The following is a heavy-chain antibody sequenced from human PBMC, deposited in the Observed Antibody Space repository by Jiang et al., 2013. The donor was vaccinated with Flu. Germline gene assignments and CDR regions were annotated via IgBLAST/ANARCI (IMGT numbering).Heavy chain of an antibody. CDR3: ARADDYFGSGSPTNWFDP. CDR1: GDSVSSNSAA. Sequence: QTLSLTCAISGDSVSSNSAAWNWIRQSPSRGLEWLGRTYYRSKFYNDYAVSVKSRITINPDTSKNQFSLQLNSVTPDDTAVYYCARADDYFGSGSPTNWFDPWGQGTLVTVSS. D-gene: IGHD3-10*01. V-gene: IGHV6-1*01. J-gene: IGHJ5*02. CDR2: TYYRSKFYN.